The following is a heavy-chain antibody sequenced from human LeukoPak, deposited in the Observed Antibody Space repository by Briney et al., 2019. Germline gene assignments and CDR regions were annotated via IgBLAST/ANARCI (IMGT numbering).Heavy chain of an antibody. V-gene: IGHV3-23*01. Sequence: VGSPRLSCVASVFTLSTYTMSWGRQTPRKGLWWGAATSSSEAGTYHAESVRGRVTTSRENSQSTLYLKMNSLRAEDAAVYFCAKAPGRSCRGAYCYPFDSWGQGTLVTVSS. CDR1: VFTLSTYT. D-gene: IGHD2-15*01. CDR3: AKAPGRSCRGAYCYPFDS. CDR2: TSSSEAGT. J-gene: IGHJ4*02.